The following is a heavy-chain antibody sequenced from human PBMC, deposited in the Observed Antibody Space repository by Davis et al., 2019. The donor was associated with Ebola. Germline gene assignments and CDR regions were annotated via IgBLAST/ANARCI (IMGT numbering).Heavy chain of an antibody. CDR1: GVTFSSYA. Sequence: SVKVSCKASGVTFSSYAISWVRQAPGQGLEWMGIINPSGGSTSYAQKFQGRVTMTRDTSTSTVYMELSSLRSEDTAVYYCAREVVVVVAATPSGYYYYGMDVWGKGTTVTVSS. D-gene: IGHD2-15*01. CDR2: INPSGGST. CDR3: AREVVVVVAATPSGYYYYGMDV. V-gene: IGHV1-46*01. J-gene: IGHJ6*04.